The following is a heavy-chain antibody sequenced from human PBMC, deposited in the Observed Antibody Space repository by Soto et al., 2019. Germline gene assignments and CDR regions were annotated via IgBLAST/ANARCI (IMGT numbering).Heavy chain of an antibody. V-gene: IGHV3-33*01. CDR2: IWYDGSNK. Sequence: GGSLRLSCAASGFTFSSYGMHWVRQAPGKGLEWVAVIWYDGSNKYYADSVKGRFTISRDNSKNMLYLQMNSLRAEDTAVYYCARDSQDIVATIFDYWGQGTLVTVSS. J-gene: IGHJ4*02. CDR3: ARDSQDIVATIFDY. D-gene: IGHD5-12*01. CDR1: GFTFSSYG.